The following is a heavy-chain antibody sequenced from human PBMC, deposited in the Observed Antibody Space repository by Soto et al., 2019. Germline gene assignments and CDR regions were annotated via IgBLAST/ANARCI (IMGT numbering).Heavy chain of an antibody. J-gene: IGHJ6*03. CDR1: GYTFTSYA. CDR3: ARDSSGYYYYYMDV. D-gene: IGHD6-19*01. Sequence: QVQLVQSGAEVKKPGASVKVSCKASGYTFTSYAMHWVRQAPGQRLEWMGWINAGNGNTKYSQKFQGRVTITRATSASTAYTELSRLSSEDTAVYYCARDSSGYYYYYMDVWGKGTTVTVSS. V-gene: IGHV1-3*01. CDR2: INAGNGNT.